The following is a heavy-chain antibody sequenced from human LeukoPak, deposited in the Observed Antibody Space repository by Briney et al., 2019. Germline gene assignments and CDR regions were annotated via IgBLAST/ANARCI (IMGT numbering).Heavy chain of an antibody. V-gene: IGHV4-39*01. CDR1: GGSISSGSYY. CDR2: IYYSGST. D-gene: IGHD3-22*01. J-gene: IGHJ3*02. Sequence: SETLSLTCTVSGGSISSGSYYWGWIRQPPGKGLEWIGSIYYSGSTYYNPSLKSRVTISVDTSKNQFSLKLSSVTAADTAVYYCARHVEYDSSGYYAFDIWGQGTMVTVSS. CDR3: ARHVEYDSSGYYAFDI.